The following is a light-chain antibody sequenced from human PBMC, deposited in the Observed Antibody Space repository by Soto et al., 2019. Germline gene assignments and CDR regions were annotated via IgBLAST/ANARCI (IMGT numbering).Light chain of an antibody. CDR2: GAS. Sequence: EIVMTQSPGTLSLSPGERATLSCRASQSASNNYLAWCQQKPGQAPRLLIYGASNRATGIPDRFSGSGSGTDFTLTISRLEPEDFAVYYCQQYGSSGTFGQGTKVDIK. J-gene: IGKJ1*01. CDR1: QSASNNY. V-gene: IGKV3-20*01. CDR3: QQYGSSGT.